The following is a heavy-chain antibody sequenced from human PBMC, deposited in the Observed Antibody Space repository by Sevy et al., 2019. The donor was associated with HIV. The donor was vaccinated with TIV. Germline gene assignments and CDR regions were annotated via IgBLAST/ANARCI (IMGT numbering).Heavy chain of an antibody. Sequence: GGSLRLSCAASGFTFSSYAMSWVRQAPGKGLEWVSAISGSGGSTYYADSVKGRFTISGDNSKNALYLQMNSLRAEDTAVYDCAKPPPALLPPPYCFDYWGQGTLVTVSS. CDR3: AKPPPALLPPPYCFDY. V-gene: IGHV3-23*01. CDR2: ISGSGGST. D-gene: IGHD2-15*01. CDR1: GFTFSSYA. J-gene: IGHJ4*02.